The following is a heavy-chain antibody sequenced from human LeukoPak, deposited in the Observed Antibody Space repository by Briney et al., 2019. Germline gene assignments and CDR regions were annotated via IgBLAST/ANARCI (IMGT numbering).Heavy chain of an antibody. Sequence: GGSLRLSCAASGFTFSNYVMHWVRQAPGKGLEYVSAISTSGGGTYYANSVKGRFTISRDNSKNTLYLQMGSLRAEDMAVYYCARAAVAGTPYFDYWGQGALVTVSS. V-gene: IGHV3-64*01. CDR3: ARAAVAGTPYFDY. J-gene: IGHJ4*02. CDR2: ISTSGGGT. D-gene: IGHD6-19*01. CDR1: GFTFSNYV.